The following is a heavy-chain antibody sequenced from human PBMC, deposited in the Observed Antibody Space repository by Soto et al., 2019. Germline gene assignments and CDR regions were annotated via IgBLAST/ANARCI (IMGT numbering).Heavy chain of an antibody. Sequence: PGESLKISCQGSGCSFKNSWISWVRHTPGKGLEWMGRIDPYDSYTDYSPSFQGHVTISVDKSISTAYLQWSSLKASDTAMYYCARPPLSGFRKYPIDVWGQGTTVTVSS. CDR2: IDPYDSYT. CDR1: GCSFKNSW. V-gene: IGHV5-10-1*01. CDR3: ARPPLSGFRKYPIDV. J-gene: IGHJ6*02. D-gene: IGHD2-15*01.